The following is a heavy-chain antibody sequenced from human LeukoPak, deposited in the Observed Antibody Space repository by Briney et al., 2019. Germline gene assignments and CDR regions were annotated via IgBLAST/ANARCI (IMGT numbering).Heavy chain of an antibody. J-gene: IGHJ4*02. Sequence: SETLSLTCAVSGGSVTSTNWWTWVRQPPGKGLEWIGEVHLDGRTNYNPSLTGRLTLSVDLYENHISLKLTSVTAADTAVYYRAREGGFYRPLDYLGQGTLVTVSS. D-gene: IGHD3-3*01. V-gene: IGHV4-4*02. CDR2: VHLDGRT. CDR1: GGSVTSTNW. CDR3: AREGGFYRPLDY.